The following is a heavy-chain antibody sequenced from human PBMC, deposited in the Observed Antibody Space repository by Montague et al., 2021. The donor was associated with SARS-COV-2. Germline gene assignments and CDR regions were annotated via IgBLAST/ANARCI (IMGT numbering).Heavy chain of an antibody. J-gene: IGHJ5*02. D-gene: IGHD4-17*01. CDR3: ARGPHDYGWFDP. Sequence: TLSLTCTVSGGSISSASYYWSWIRPPAGKGLEWIGHHYSTVITNHNPSLKSRVTISVDLSKNQFSLKMTSVTAADTAVYYCARGPHDYGWFDPWGQGTLVTVSS. CDR2: HYSTVIT. V-gene: IGHV4-61*09. CDR1: GGSISSASYY.